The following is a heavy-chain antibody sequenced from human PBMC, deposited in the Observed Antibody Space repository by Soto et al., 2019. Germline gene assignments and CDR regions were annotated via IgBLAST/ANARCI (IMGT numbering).Heavy chain of an antibody. D-gene: IGHD3-22*01. CDR3: ARDLHYYDSSGYRMPGDY. CDR2: ISAYNGNT. V-gene: IGHV1-18*01. Sequence: QVQLVQSGAEVKKPGASMKVSCKASGDTFSSYGISWVRQAPGQGLEWIGWISAYNGNTNYAQKLQGRVTMTTDTSTSTAYMELRSLRSDDTAVYYCARDLHYYDSSGYRMPGDYWGQGTLVTVSS. CDR1: GDTFSSYG. J-gene: IGHJ4*02.